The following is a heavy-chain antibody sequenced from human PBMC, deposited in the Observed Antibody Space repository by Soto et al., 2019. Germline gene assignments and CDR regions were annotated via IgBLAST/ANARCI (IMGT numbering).Heavy chain of an antibody. V-gene: IGHV1-69*13. D-gene: IGHD6-13*01. J-gene: IGHJ4*02. CDR1: GGTFSNYA. CDR3: AIGTRSSWTCDF. CDR2: IIPLTETP. Sequence: GASVKVSCKASGGTFSNYAISWVRQAPGHGLEWVGGIIPLTETPVYAQTVQGRLTITADEITSAAYMELSSLRSDDTAVYYCAIGTRSSWTCDFWGQGTLVTVS.